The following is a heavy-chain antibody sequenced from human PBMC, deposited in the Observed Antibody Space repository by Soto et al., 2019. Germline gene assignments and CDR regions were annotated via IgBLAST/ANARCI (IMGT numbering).Heavy chain of an antibody. D-gene: IGHD6-19*01. CDR2: MYFSGST. CDR3: ARSMQWLIQSLDH. J-gene: IGHJ4*02. V-gene: IGHV4-39*01. CDR1: GASITSSTHY. Sequence: SETLSLTCTVSGASITSSTHYWGWIRQPPGKGLEWIGSMYFSGSTYYNPSLKSRVTISVDTSNNQVSLKLSSVTAADTSVYYCARSMQWLIQSLDHWGQGTLVTVSS.